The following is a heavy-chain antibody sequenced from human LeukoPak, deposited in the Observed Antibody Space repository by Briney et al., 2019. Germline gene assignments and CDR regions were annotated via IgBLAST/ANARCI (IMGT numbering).Heavy chain of an antibody. Sequence: SETLSLTCAVSGGSISSDYWSWIRQPPGKGLEWIGYIYYSGSTNYNPSLKSRVTISVDTSKNQFSLKLSSVTAADTAVYYCARGRSGSYNYGMDVWGQGTTVTVSS. V-gene: IGHV4-59*01. CDR1: GGSISSDY. CDR2: IYYSGST. CDR3: ARGRSGSYNYGMDV. J-gene: IGHJ6*02. D-gene: IGHD1-26*01.